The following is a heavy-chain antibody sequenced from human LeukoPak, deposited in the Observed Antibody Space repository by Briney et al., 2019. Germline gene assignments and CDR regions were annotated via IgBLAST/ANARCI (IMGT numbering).Heavy chain of an antibody. J-gene: IGHJ3*02. CDR1: GGSFSGYY. CDR3: AREGSSSFRESAFDI. D-gene: IGHD6-6*01. Sequence: PSETLSLTCAVYGGSFSGYYWSWIRQPPGKGLEWIGEINHSGSTNYNPSLKSRVTISVDTSKNQFSLKLSSVTAADTAVYYCAREGSSSFRESAFDIWGQGTMVTVSP. V-gene: IGHV4-34*01. CDR2: INHSGST.